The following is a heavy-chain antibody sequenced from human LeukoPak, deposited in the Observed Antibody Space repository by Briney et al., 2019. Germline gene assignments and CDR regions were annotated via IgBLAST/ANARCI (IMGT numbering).Heavy chain of an antibody. D-gene: IGHD2-21*01. CDR1: GFTFSSYE. CDR2: ISSSGSTI. Sequence: GGSLRLPCAASGFTFSSYEMNWVRQAPGKGLEWVSYISSSGSTIYYADSVKGRFTIFRDNAKNSLYLQMNSLRAEDTAVYYCARRLMSHYGMDVWGQGTTVTVSS. CDR3: ARRLMSHYGMDV. J-gene: IGHJ6*02. V-gene: IGHV3-48*03.